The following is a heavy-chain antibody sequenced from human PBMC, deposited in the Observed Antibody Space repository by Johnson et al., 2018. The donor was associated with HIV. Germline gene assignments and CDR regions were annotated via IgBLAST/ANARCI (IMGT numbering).Heavy chain of an antibody. V-gene: IGHV3-20*04. CDR3: AREDTAVVIKRAFDI. CDR1: GFNFDDYG. J-gene: IGHJ3*02. CDR2: INWNGGST. D-gene: IGHD5-18*01. Sequence: VQLVESGGGVVRPGGSLRLSCAASGFNFDDYGMSWVRQAPGKGLEWVSGINWNGGSTGYADSVKGRFPISRDNAKNSLYLQMNSLRAEDTALYYCAREDTAVVIKRAFDIWGQGTMVTVSS.